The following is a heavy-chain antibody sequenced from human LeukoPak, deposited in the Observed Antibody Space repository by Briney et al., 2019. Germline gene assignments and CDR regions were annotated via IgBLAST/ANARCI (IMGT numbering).Heavy chain of an antibody. D-gene: IGHD6-13*01. J-gene: IGHJ4*02. CDR1: GYTFTSYG. Sequence: AASVTVSCTASGYTFTSYGIGWVRQAPGQGLEWMGWISAYNGNANYAQKLQGRVTMTTDTSTSTAYMELRSLRSDDTAVYYCARVNPGIAAAGTVFDYWGQGTLVTVSS. CDR2: ISAYNGNA. CDR3: ARVNPGIAAAGTVFDY. V-gene: IGHV1-18*01.